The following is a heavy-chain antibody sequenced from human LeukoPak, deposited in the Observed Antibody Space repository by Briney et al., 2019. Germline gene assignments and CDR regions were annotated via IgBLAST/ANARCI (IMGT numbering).Heavy chain of an antibody. D-gene: IGHD3-16*01. CDR2: IYYTGGT. CDR3: ANGGVMGSIHFDY. V-gene: IGHV4-59*12. CDR1: GGSISPFY. Sequence: PSETLSLTCTVSGGSISPFYWNWIRQPPGKGLEWIGYIYYTGGTSYSPPLNSRATISVDTSKNQISLKLNSVTAADTAVYYCANGGVMGSIHFDYWGQGTLVTVSS. J-gene: IGHJ4*02.